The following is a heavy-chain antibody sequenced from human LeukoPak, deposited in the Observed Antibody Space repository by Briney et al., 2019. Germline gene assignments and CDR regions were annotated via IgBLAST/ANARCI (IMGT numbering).Heavy chain of an antibody. CDR3: ARVHGSGTYQYFDN. CDR1: GYSISSGYY. Sequence: SETLSLTCTVSGYSISSGYYWGWIRQPPGKGLEWIGSIYYSGRTYYNPSLKSRVTMSVDTSKNQFSLKLSSVTAADTAVYSCARVHGSGTYQYFDNWGQGTLVTVSS. CDR2: IYYSGRT. D-gene: IGHD3-10*01. V-gene: IGHV4-38-2*02. J-gene: IGHJ4*02.